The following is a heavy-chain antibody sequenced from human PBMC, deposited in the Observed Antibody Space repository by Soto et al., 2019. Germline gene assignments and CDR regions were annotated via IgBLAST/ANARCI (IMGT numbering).Heavy chain of an antibody. CDR3: AHSSTYYYDSSGYLEGNYFDY. Sequence: SGPTLVKPTQTLTLTCTFWGFSLSTSGVGVGWIRQPPGKALEWLALIYWNDDKRYSPSLKSRLTITKDTSKNQVVLTMTNMDPVDTATYYCAHSSTYYYDSSGYLEGNYFDYWGQGTLVTVSS. V-gene: IGHV2-5*01. CDR1: GFSLSTSGVG. D-gene: IGHD3-22*01. CDR2: IYWNDDK. J-gene: IGHJ4*02.